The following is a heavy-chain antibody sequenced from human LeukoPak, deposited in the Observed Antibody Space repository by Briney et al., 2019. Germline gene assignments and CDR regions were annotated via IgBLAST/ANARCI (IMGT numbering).Heavy chain of an antibody. CDR3: ARCIAAAATSIVYYYYMDV. CDR1: GFTFISYW. Sequence: GGSLRLSWPASGFTFISYWMSWVRQAPGKGLEWVAYIKQDGSEKYYVDSVKGRFTISRDNAKNSLYLKMNSLRAEDTAVYYCARCIAAAATSIVYYYYMDVWGKGTTVTISS. D-gene: IGHD6-13*01. J-gene: IGHJ6*03. V-gene: IGHV3-7*01. CDR2: IKQDGSEK.